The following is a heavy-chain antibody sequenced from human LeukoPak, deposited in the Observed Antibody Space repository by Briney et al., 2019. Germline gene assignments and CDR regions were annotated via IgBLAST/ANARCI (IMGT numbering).Heavy chain of an antibody. J-gene: IGHJ4*02. CDR3: ARERPLMVYAALDY. V-gene: IGHV3-30*04. CDR2: ISYDGSNK. Sequence: PGGSLRLSCAASGFTFSSYAMHWVRQAPGKGLEWVAVISYDGSNKYYADSVKGRFTISRDNSKNTLYLQMNSLRAEDTAVYYCARERPLMVYAALDYWGQGTLVTVSS. CDR1: GFTFSSYA. D-gene: IGHD2-8*01.